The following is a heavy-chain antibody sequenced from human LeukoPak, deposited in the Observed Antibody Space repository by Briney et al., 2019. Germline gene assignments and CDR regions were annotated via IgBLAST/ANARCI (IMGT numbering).Heavy chain of an antibody. D-gene: IGHD6-19*01. Sequence: PGGSLRLSCAASGFTFSSYGMSWVRQAPGKGLEWVSAISSRGGDTYYADSVKGRFTISRDNSKNTLYVQMNSLRAEDTAVYYCAKRVAYNSGYYWDHWGQGTLVTVSS. J-gene: IGHJ4*02. CDR2: ISSRGGDT. V-gene: IGHV3-23*01. CDR1: GFTFSSYG. CDR3: AKRVAYNSGYYWDH.